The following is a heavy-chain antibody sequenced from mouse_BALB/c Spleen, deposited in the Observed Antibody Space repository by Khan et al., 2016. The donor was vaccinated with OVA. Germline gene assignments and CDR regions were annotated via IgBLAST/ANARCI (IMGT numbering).Heavy chain of an antibody. Sequence: EVQLQESGPGLVKPSQSLSLSCTVTGYSITSDYVWNWIRQFPGNKLEWMGYISYSGRTSYNPSLKSRTTITRDTSMTQFILQLNSVTTEDPATSYCARSVTMTTVVETDLDYGGQGTTVTVSA. D-gene: IGHD1-1*01. J-gene: IGHJ2*01. V-gene: IGHV3-2*02. CDR3: ARSVTMTTVVETDLDY. CDR2: ISYSGRT. CDR1: GYSITSDYV.